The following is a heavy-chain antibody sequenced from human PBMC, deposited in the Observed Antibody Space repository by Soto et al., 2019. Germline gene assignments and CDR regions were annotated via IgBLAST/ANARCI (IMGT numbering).Heavy chain of an antibody. Sequence: LGEPLKISRKGSGYSFTSYWIRWVRQMTGKGLEWMGRIDPSDSYTNYSPSFQGHVTISADKSISTAYLQWSSLKASDTAMYYCASAYYYDSSGYYWNDAFDIWGQGTMVTVSS. V-gene: IGHV5-10-1*01. CDR2: IDPSDSYT. J-gene: IGHJ3*02. D-gene: IGHD3-22*01. CDR1: GYSFTSYW. CDR3: ASAYYYDSSGYYWNDAFDI.